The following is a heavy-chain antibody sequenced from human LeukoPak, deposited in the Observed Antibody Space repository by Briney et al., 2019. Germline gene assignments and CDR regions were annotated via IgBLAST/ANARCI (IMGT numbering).Heavy chain of an antibody. CDR2: IIPIFGTA. J-gene: IGHJ6*02. Sequence: EASVKVSCKASGYTLTYNNISWVRQAPGQGLEWMGGIIPIFGTANYAQKFQGRVTITADESTSTAYMELSSLRSEDTAVYYCARDSGSYSVYYYYGMDVWGQGTTVTVSS. CDR3: ARDSGSYSVYYYYGMDV. V-gene: IGHV1-69*13. D-gene: IGHD1-26*01. CDR1: GYTLTYNN.